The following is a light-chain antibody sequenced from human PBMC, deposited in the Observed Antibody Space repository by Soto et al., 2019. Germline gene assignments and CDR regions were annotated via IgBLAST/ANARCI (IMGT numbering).Light chain of an antibody. CDR2: EVT. J-gene: IGLJ1*01. V-gene: IGLV2-14*01. Sequence: QSVLTQRASVSGSPGQSITISCTGTSSDVGGYNYVSWYQQHPGKAPKLMIYEVTNRPSGVSNRFSGTKSGNTASLTISGLQAEDEADYHCSSYTIRSTRYVFGTGTKVTVL. CDR1: SSDVGGYNY. CDR3: SSYTIRSTRYV.